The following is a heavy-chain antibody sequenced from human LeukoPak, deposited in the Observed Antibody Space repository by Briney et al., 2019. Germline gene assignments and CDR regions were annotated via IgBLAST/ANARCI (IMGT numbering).Heavy chain of an antibody. J-gene: IGHJ4*02. CDR1: GFTFSSYG. V-gene: IGHV3-30*02. CDR2: IRYDGINK. D-gene: IGHD6-13*01. Sequence: GGSLRLSCAASGFTFSSYGMHWVRQAPGKGLEWVAFIRYDGINKYYADSVKGRFTISRDYSKNTLYLQMNSLRVEDTAVYYCAKDESSNSPGALDYWGQGTLVTVSS. CDR3: AKDESSNSPGALDY.